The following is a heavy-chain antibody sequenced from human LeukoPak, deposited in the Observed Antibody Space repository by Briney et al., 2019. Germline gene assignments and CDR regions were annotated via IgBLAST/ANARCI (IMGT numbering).Heavy chain of an antibody. CDR2: INSDGSST. CDR3: ARSSSWYQYYYDSSGYLFDY. J-gene: IGHJ4*02. V-gene: IGHV3-74*01. Sequence: GGSLRLSCAASGFTFSSYWMHWVRQAPGKGLVWVSRINSDGSSTSYADSVKGRFTISRDNAKNTLYLQMNSLRAEDTAVYCCARSSSWYQYYYDSSGYLFDYWGQGTLATVSS. CDR1: GFTFSSYW. D-gene: IGHD3-22*01.